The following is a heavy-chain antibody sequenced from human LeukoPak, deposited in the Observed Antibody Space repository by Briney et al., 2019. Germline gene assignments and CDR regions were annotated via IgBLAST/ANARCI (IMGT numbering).Heavy chain of an antibody. V-gene: IGHV4-38-2*02. Sequence: SETLSLTCTVSGYSISSGYYWGWIRQPPGKGLEWIGSIYHSGSTYYNPSLKSRVTISVDTSKNQFSLKLSSVTAADTAVYYCASSVRDSSSWVGFDYWGQGTLVTVSS. CDR2: IYHSGST. CDR1: GYSISSGYY. D-gene: IGHD6-13*01. J-gene: IGHJ4*02. CDR3: ASSVRDSSSWVGFDY.